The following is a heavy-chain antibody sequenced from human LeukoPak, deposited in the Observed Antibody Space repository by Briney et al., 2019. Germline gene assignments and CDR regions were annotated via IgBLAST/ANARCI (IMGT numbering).Heavy chain of an antibody. V-gene: IGHV3-23*01. D-gene: IGHD3-3*01. Sequence: GGSLRLSCAASGFTFSSYAMSWFRQAPGKGLEWVSAISGSGGSTYYADSVKGRFTISRDNSKNTLYLQMNSLRAEDTAVYYCARRYDFWGGYYPTNWFDPWGQGTLVTVSS. CDR1: GFTFSSYA. J-gene: IGHJ5*02. CDR2: ISGSGGST. CDR3: ARRYDFWGGYYPTNWFDP.